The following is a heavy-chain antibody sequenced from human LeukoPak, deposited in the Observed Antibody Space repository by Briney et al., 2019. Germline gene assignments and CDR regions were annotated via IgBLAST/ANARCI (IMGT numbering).Heavy chain of an antibody. CDR2: IYSDGSRT. Sequence: GGSLRLSCAASGFPFSSYWMHWVRQAPGKGLLWVSRIYSDGSRTTYADSVKGRFTISGDNAKNTLFLQMNSLTAEDTAVYYCARSGAGGAFDMWGRGTMVTVSS. D-gene: IGHD3-10*01. CDR3: ARSGAGGAFDM. V-gene: IGHV3-74*01. J-gene: IGHJ3*02. CDR1: GFPFSSYW.